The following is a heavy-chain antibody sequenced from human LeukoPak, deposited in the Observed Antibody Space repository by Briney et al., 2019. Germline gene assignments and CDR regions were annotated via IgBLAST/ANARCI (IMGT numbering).Heavy chain of an antibody. CDR2: ISSSGSTI. CDR3: ARGGEQWLPPYWYFDL. Sequence: GGSLRLSCAASGFTFSSYEMNWVRQAPGKGLEWVSYISSSGSTIYYADSVKGRFTISGDNAKNSLYLQMNSLRAEDTAVYYCARGGEQWLPPYWYFDLWGRGTLVTVSS. J-gene: IGHJ2*01. CDR1: GFTFSSYE. D-gene: IGHD6-19*01. V-gene: IGHV3-48*03.